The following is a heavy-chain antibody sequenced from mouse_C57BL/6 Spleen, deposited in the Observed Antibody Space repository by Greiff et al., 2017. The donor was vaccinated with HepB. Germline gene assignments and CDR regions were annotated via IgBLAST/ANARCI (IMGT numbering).Heavy chain of an antibody. CDR2: ISGGGGNT. V-gene: IGHV5-9*01. CDR1: GFTFSSYT. D-gene: IGHD2-1*01. CDR3: ARHGGNSPDY. Sequence: DVQLVESGGGLVKPGGSLKLSCAASGFTFSSYTMSWVRQTPEKRLEWVATISGGGGNTYYPDSVKGRFTISSDKAKNTLYLQMSSLRSEDTALYYCARHGGNSPDYWGQGTTLTVSS. J-gene: IGHJ2*01.